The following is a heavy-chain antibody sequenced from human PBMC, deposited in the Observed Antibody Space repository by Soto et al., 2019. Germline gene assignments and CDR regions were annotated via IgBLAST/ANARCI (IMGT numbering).Heavy chain of an antibody. CDR2: ISSNGGST. V-gene: IGHV3-64D*06. CDR1: GFTFSSYA. D-gene: IGHD3-22*01. CDR3: VKEGYYYDSSGYYYGWFDP. Sequence: GSLRLSCSASGFTFSSYAMHWVRQAPGKGLEYVSAISSNGGSTYYADSVKGRFTISRDNSKNTLYLQMSSLRAEDTAVYYCVKEGYYYDSSGYYYGWFDPWGQGTLVTVSS. J-gene: IGHJ5*02.